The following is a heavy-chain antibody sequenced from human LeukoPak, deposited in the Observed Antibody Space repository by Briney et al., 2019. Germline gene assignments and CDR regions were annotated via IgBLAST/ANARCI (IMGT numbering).Heavy chain of an antibody. Sequence: ASVKVSCKASGYTFTNYYMHWVRQAPGHGLEWMGWINPNRGDTNYAEKFQGRVTMTRDTSITTAFMELTRLTSDDTAVYYCTRDLLGFATTPLSDWGQGTLVTVSS. J-gene: IGHJ1*01. CDR1: GYTFTNYY. D-gene: IGHD4-17*01. V-gene: IGHV1-2*02. CDR3: TRDLLGFATTPLSD. CDR2: INPNRGDT.